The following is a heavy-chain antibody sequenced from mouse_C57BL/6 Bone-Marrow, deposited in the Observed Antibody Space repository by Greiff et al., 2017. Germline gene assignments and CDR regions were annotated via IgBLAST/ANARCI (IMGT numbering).Heavy chain of an antibody. CDR3: ARLGYYGSSYFDY. J-gene: IGHJ2*01. D-gene: IGHD1-1*01. CDR1: GFTFSSYG. Sequence: EVMLVESGGDLVKPGGSLKLSCAASGFTFSSYGMSWVRQTPDKRLEWVATISSGGSYTYYPDSVKGRFTISRDNAKNTLYLQRSSLKSEDTAMYYGARLGYYGSSYFDYWGQGTTLTVSS. CDR2: ISSGGSYT. V-gene: IGHV5-6*01.